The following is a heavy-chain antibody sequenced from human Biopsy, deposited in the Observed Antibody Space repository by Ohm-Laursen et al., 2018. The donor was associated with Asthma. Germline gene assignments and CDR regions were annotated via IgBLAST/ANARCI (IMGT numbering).Heavy chain of an antibody. CDR3: ASDFPKDYVRYNFQF. D-gene: IGHD4-17*01. Sequence: GSSVKASCKISGYSLTDLSMHWVRQAPGQGLEWMGGHDHEEGGTVNARRFQGRVTMTEDTSTDTAYMELSSLSSDDTAVYYCASDFPKDYVRYNFQFWGQGTLATVSS. V-gene: IGHV1-24*01. CDR2: HDHEEGGT. J-gene: IGHJ4*02. CDR1: GYSLTDLS.